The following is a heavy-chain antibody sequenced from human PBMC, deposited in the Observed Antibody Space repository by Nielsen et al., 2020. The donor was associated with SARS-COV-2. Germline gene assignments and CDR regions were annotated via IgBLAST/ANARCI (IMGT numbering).Heavy chain of an antibody. CDR3: ARGGGGIDY. CDR1: GFTFSSYS. Sequence: GESLKISCAASGFTFSSYSMNWVRQAPGKGLEWVSFISSSSSYIYYADSVKGRFTISRDNAKNSLYLQMNSLRAEDTAVYYCARGGGGIDYWGQGTLVTVSS. D-gene: IGHD3-16*01. V-gene: IGHV3-21*01. CDR2: ISSSSSYI. J-gene: IGHJ4*02.